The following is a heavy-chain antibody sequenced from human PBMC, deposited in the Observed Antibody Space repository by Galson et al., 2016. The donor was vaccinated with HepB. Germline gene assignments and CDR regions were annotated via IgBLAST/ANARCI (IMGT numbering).Heavy chain of an antibody. V-gene: IGHV3-73*01. D-gene: IGHD3-3*01. CDR1: GFTFSGAA. CDR3: TRTNAPVSSFGVRVHYYGMDV. J-gene: IGHJ6*02. Sequence: SLRLSCAASGFTFSGAAMHWVRRAPGKGLEWVGRIRSQPNSYATDYAAPVKGRFTISRDDSKNTAYLQMNSLKTEDTAVYYCTRTNAPVSSFGVRVHYYGMDVWGQGTTVTVSS. CDR2: IRSQPNSYAT.